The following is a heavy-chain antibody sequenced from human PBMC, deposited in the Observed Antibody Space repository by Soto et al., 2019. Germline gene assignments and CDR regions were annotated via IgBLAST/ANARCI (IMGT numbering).Heavy chain of an antibody. D-gene: IGHD3-16*01. V-gene: IGHV4-59*01. J-gene: IGHJ4*02. CDR3: AKERGGFDY. CDR1: GGSISSYY. CDR2: IYYSGST. Sequence: SETLSLTCTVSGGSISSYYWSWIRQPPGKGLEWIGYIYYSGSTDYNPSLKSRVTISVDTSKNQFSVKVSSVTAADTAVDYCAKERGGFDYWGQGTLVTVSS.